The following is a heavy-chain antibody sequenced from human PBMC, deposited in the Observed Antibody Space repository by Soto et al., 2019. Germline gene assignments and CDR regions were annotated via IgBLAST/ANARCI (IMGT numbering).Heavy chain of an antibody. Sequence: QVQLQESGPGLVKPSQTLSLTCTVSGGSISSGDYYWSWIRQPPGKGLEWIGYIYYSGSTYYNPSLKSRVTIPVDTSKNQVSLKLSSVTAADTAVYYCDRDERKGRGDSYGLDYLGQGTLGTVSS. CDR3: DRDERKGRGDSYGLDY. D-gene: IGHD5-18*01. CDR1: GGSISSGDYY. J-gene: IGHJ4*02. V-gene: IGHV4-30-4*01. CDR2: IYYSGST.